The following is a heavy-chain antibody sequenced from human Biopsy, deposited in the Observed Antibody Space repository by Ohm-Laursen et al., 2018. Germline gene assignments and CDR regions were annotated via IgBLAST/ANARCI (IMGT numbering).Heavy chain of an antibody. D-gene: IGHD6-19*01. CDR3: AKHGSGWTGDDAFHI. CDR2: ISYSRDT. J-gene: IGHJ3*02. CDR1: GGSISGSS. Sequence: GTLSLTCTVSGGSISGSSWSWIRQAPGKGLEWIGYISYSRDTNYNPSLKSRITISVDTSKNQFSLKLTSVTAADTAMYYCAKHGSGWTGDDAFHIWGQGTMVTVSS. V-gene: IGHV4-59*08.